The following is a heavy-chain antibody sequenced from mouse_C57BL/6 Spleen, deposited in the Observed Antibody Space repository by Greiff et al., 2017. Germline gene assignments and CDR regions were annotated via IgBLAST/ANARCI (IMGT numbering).Heavy chain of an antibody. V-gene: IGHV1-26*01. CDR2: INPNNGGT. CDR1: GYTFTDYY. CDR3: ARLRLRRFDY. J-gene: IGHJ2*01. D-gene: IGHD2-4*01. Sequence: EVQLQQSGPELVKPGASVKISCKASGYTFTDYYMNWVKQSHGKSLEWIGDINPNNGGTSYNQKFKGKATLTVDKSSSTAYMELRSLTSEDSAVYYCARLRLRRFDYWGQGTTLTVSS.